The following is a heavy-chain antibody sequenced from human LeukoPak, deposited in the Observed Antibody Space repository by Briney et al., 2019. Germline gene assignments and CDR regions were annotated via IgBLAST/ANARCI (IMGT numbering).Heavy chain of an antibody. CDR1: GFIFTGYF. D-gene: IGHD2-2*02. Sequence: GGSLRLSCAASGFIFTGYFMSWVRQAPGKGLEWVASIKHDGSEKYYVDSVKGRFTISRDNSKNTLYLQMNSLRAEDTAVYYCAKGPLGYCSSTSCYKGDWYFDLWGRGTLVTVSS. CDR2: IKHDGSEK. CDR3: AKGPLGYCSSTSCYKGDWYFDL. J-gene: IGHJ2*01. V-gene: IGHV3-7*03.